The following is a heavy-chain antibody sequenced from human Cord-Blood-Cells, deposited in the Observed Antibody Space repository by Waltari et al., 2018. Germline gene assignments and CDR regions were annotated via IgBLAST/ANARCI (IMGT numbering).Heavy chain of an antibody. CDR2: ISSSSTI. D-gene: IGHD1-26*01. V-gene: IGHV3-48*02. CDR3: ARDWRVGANWFDP. J-gene: IGHJ5*02. Sequence: NWVRQAPGKGLEWVSYISSSSTIYYADSVKGRFTISRDNAKNSLYLQMNSLRDEDTAVYYCARDWRVGANWFDPWGQGTLVTVSS.